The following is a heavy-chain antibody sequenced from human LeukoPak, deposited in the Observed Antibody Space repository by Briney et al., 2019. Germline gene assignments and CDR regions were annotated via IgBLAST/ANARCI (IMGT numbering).Heavy chain of an antibody. J-gene: IGHJ4*02. CDR2: ISWNSGTI. Sequence: GGSLRLSWGASGFTFDDYAMHWVRQAPGKGLEWVSGISWNSGTIDYADSVKGRFTISRDNAKNSLYLHMNRLGPEETAVYYFAKAPIYASESFRYYFDYWGQGTLVTVSS. V-gene: IGHV3-9*01. CDR3: AKAPIYASESFRYYFDY. D-gene: IGHD3-10*01. CDR1: GFTFDDYA.